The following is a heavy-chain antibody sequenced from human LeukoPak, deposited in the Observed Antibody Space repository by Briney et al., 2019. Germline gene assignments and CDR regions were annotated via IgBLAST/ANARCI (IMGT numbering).Heavy chain of an antibody. J-gene: IGHJ5*02. D-gene: IGHD3-10*01. CDR1: GYTFTGYY. Sequence: ASVKVSCKASGYTFTGYYIHWVRQAPGQGLEWMAWINPNSGAANYAQKFQGRVTMTRDTSISTAYMELSRLTSDDTAVYFCARGRFGEWDNWFDPWGQGTLVTVSS. V-gene: IGHV1-2*02. CDR2: INPNSGAA. CDR3: ARGRFGEWDNWFDP.